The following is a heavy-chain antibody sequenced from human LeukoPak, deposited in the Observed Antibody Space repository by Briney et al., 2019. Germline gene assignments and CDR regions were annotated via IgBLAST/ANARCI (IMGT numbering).Heavy chain of an antibody. D-gene: IGHD5-12*01. Sequence: GESLKISCKGSGYSFTSYWIGWVRQMPGKGLEWMGIIYPGDSDTRYSPSFQGQVTISADKSIRTAYLQWSSLKASDTAMYYCARLDAWMSGYSGYGYFDYWGQGTLVTVSS. CDR3: ARLDAWMSGYSGYGYFDY. CDR1: GYSFTSYW. V-gene: IGHV5-51*01. CDR2: IYPGDSDT. J-gene: IGHJ4*02.